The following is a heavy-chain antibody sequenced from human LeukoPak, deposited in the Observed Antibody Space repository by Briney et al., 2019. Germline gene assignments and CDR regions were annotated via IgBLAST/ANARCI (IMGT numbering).Heavy chain of an antibody. CDR3: AKDARKLNYDILTGYYLGPYDAFDI. Sequence: GGSLRLSCAASGFTFSDYYMSWIRQAPGKGLEWVSYISSSGSTIYYADSVKGRFTISRDNAKNSLYLQMNSLRAEDTAVYYCAKDARKLNYDILTGYYLGPYDAFDIWGQGTMVTVSS. J-gene: IGHJ3*02. D-gene: IGHD3-9*01. CDR2: ISSSGSTI. V-gene: IGHV3-11*01. CDR1: GFTFSDYY.